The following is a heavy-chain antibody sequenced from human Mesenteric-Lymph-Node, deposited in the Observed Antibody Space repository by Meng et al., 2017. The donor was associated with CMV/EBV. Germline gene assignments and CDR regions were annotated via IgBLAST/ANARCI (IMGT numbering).Heavy chain of an antibody. V-gene: IGHV3-7*01. Sequence: GESLKISCAVSGIPLSDFWMNWVRQAPGKGLEWVANIKGDGSEKYYVESVKGRFTISRDNANNLLHLQMNSLRVDDTAIYYCRRGHWDEAWGHGALVTVSS. CDR2: IKGDGSEK. CDR1: GIPLSDFW. J-gene: IGHJ5*01. D-gene: IGHD1-26*01. CDR3: RRGHWDEA.